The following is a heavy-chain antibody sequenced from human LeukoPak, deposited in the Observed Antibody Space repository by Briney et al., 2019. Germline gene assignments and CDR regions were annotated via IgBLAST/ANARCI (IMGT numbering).Heavy chain of an antibody. V-gene: IGHV4-61*02. CDR2: IYTSGST. D-gene: IGHD2-8*02. Sequence: PSETLSLTXTVSGGSISSGSYYWSWIRQPAGKGLDWIGRIYTSGSTNYNPSLKSRVTISVDTSKNQFSLKLSSVTAADTAVYYCARGPLWYYFDYWGQGTLVTVSS. J-gene: IGHJ4*02. CDR1: GGSISSGSYY. CDR3: ARGPLWYYFDY.